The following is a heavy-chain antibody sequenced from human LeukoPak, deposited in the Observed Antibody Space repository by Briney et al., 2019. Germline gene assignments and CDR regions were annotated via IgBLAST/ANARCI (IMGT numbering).Heavy chain of an antibody. CDR1: GGSISSYY. D-gene: IGHD3-9*01. V-gene: IGHV4-59*01. Sequence: SETLSLTCTVSGGSISSYYWSRIRQPPGKGLEWIGYIYYSGSTNYNPSLKSRVTISVDTSKNQFSLKLSSVTAADTAVYYCARGVDDILTGEYYFDYWGQGTLVTVSS. CDR2: IYYSGST. CDR3: ARGVDDILTGEYYFDY. J-gene: IGHJ4*02.